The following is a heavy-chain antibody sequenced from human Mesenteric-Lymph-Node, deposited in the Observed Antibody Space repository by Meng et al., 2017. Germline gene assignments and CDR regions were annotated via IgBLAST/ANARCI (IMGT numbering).Heavy chain of an antibody. CDR1: GFTFSSYA. J-gene: IGHJ3*01. Sequence: GESLKISCAASGFTFSSYAMHWVRQAPGKGLEWVAVISYDGSNKYYADSVKGRFTISRDNSKNTVFLQMNSLRAEDTAVYYCAKGKSGSYLRDAFDLWGQGTMVTVSS. CDR2: ISYDGSNK. D-gene: IGHD1-26*01. CDR3: AKGKSGSYLRDAFDL. V-gene: IGHV3-30*07.